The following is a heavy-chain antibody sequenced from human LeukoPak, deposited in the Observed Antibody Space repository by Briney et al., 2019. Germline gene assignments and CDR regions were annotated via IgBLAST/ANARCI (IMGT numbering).Heavy chain of an antibody. CDR2: INHSGST. V-gene: IGHV4-34*01. J-gene: IGHJ3*02. CDR3: ARVVQGFDDFEI. CDR1: GGSFSGYY. D-gene: IGHD2-2*01. Sequence: SVTLSLTCAVYGGSFSGYYWSWIRQPPGKGLEWIGEINHSGSTNYNPSLKNRVTISVDTSNNQFSLKLSSVTAADTAVYYCARVVQGFDDFEIWGQGTMVTVSS.